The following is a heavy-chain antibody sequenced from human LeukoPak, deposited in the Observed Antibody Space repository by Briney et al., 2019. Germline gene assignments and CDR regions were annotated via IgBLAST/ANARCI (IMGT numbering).Heavy chain of an antibody. CDR3: ARVLLEGEDY. D-gene: IGHD2-15*01. Sequence: GGSLRLSCAASGFTFSSYSMNWVRQAPGKGLEWVSSISSSSSYIYYADSVKGRFTISGDNAKNSLYLQMNSLRGEDTAVYYCARVLLEGEDYWGQGTLVTVSS. V-gene: IGHV3-21*01. CDR2: ISSSSSYI. J-gene: IGHJ4*02. CDR1: GFTFSSYS.